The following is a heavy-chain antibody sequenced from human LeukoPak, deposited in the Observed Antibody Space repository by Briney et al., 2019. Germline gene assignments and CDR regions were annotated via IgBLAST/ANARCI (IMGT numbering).Heavy chain of an antibody. CDR1: GGSISSSSYY. D-gene: IGHD2-8*01. CDR2: IYYSGST. J-gene: IGHJ3*02. V-gene: IGHV4-39*01. CDR3: ARYPRLNNGDRAFDI. Sequence: SETLSLTCTVSGGSISSSSYYWGWIRQPPRKGLEWIGSIYYSGSTYYNPSLKSRVTISVDTSKNQISLNLTSVTAADTAMFYCARYPRLNNGDRAFDIWGQGTMVTVSS.